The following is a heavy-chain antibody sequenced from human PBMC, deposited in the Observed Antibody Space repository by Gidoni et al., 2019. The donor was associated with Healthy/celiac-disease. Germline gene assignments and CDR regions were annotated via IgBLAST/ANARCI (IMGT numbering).Heavy chain of an antibody. CDR1: GFTFSSYW. V-gene: IGHV3-74*01. J-gene: IGHJ4*02. D-gene: IGHD6-6*01. Sequence: EVQLVESGGVLVQSGASLRLSCAASGFTFSSYWMHWVRQAPGKGLVWVSRMNNDGSSTTYVDSVKGRFTISRDNAKNTLYLQMNSLRVEDTAIYYCARMGTSSSLAYWGQGALVTVSS. CDR2: MNNDGSST. CDR3: ARMGTSSSLAY.